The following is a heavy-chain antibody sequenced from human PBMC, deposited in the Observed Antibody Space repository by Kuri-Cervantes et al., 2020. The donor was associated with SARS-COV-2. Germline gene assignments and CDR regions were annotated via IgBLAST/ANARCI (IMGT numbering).Heavy chain of an antibody. J-gene: IGHJ6*03. D-gene: IGHD3-10*01. CDR1: GGSISSYY. CDR2: IYTSGST. Sequence: SETLSLTCTVSGGSISSYYWSWIRQPAGKGLEWIGRIYTSGSTNYNPSLKSRVTMSVDTSKNQFSLKLSSVTAADTAVYYCARNLRNYGSGSYRVSGVYYYYYMDVWGKGTTVTVSS. V-gene: IGHV4-4*07. CDR3: ARNLRNYGSGSYRVSGVYYYYYMDV.